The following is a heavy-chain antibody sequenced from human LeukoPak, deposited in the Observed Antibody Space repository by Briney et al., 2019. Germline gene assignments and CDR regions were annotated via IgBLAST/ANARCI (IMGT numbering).Heavy chain of an antibody. CDR3: ARGSFSNDAFGI. V-gene: IGHV4-59*01. Sequence: PSETLSLTCTVSGGSISSYYWSWIRQPPGKGLEWTGYIYYSGSTNYNPSLKSRVTISVDTSKKQFSLKLSSVTAADTAVYYCARGSFSNDAFGIWGQGTMVTVSS. CDR2: IYYSGST. J-gene: IGHJ3*02. D-gene: IGHD2/OR15-2a*01. CDR1: GGSISSYY.